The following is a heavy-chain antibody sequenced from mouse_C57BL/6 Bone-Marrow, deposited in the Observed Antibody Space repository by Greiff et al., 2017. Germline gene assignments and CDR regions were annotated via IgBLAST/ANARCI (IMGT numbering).Heavy chain of an antibody. CDR2: INPGGGGT. CDR1: GYAFTNYL. D-gene: IGHD4-1*01. J-gene: IGHJ3*01. Sequence: VKLMESGAELVRPGTSVKVSCKASGYAFTNYLIEWVKQRPGQGLEWIGVINPGGGGTNYNEKFKGKATLTADKSSSTAYMQLSSLTSEDSAVYFCSRSKNWDSWFAYWGQGTLVTVSA. V-gene: IGHV1-54*01. CDR3: SRSKNWDSWFAY.